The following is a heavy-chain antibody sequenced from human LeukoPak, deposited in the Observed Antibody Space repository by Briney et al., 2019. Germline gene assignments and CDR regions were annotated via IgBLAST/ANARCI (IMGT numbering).Heavy chain of an antibody. CDR1: GFTFSSYG. CDR3: ATQGEPSYDSNRSGYFQH. CDR2: ISYDGSNK. V-gene: IGHV3-30*03. J-gene: IGHJ1*01. Sequence: PGGSLRLSCAASGFTFSSYGMHWVRQAPGKGLEWVAVISYDGSNKYYADSVKGRFTISRDNAKNSLFLQMNSLRAEDTAVDYCATQGEPSYDSNRSGYFQHWGQGTLVTVSS. D-gene: IGHD3-22*01.